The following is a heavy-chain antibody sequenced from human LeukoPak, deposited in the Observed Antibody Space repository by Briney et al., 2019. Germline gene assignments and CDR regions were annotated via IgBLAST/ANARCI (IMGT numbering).Heavy chain of an antibody. V-gene: IGHV4-39*01. CDR1: GGSINSSSYY. D-gene: IGHD4-11*01. CDR2: ILNSGST. CDR3: ARDYSNYALYYYYYGMDV. Sequence: ASETLSLTCTVSGGSINSSSYYWGWIRQPPGKGLEWIGSILNSGSTYYNPSLKSRVTISVDTSKNQFSLKVSSVTAADTAVYYCARDYSNYALYYYYYGMDVWGQGTTVTVSS. J-gene: IGHJ6*02.